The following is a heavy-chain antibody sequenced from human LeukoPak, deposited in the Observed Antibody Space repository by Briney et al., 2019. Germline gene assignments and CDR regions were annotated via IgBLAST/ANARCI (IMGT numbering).Heavy chain of an antibody. CDR3: AREGSAMDFDY. J-gene: IGHJ4*02. V-gene: IGHV4-59*01. Sequence: PSETLSLTCTVSGGSISSYYWSWIRQPPGKGLEWIGYIYYSGSTNYNPSLKGRVTISVDTSKNQFSLKLSSVTAADTAVYYCAREGSAMDFDYWGQGTLVTVSS. D-gene: IGHD5-18*01. CDR1: GGSISSYY. CDR2: IYYSGST.